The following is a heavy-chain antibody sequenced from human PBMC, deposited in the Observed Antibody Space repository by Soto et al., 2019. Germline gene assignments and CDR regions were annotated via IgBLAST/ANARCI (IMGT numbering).Heavy chain of an antibody. CDR2: LFYSGST. CDR3: ARSGVTGRFGELIDY. V-gene: IGHV4-39*01. CDR1: RDSIDRANNS. J-gene: IGHJ4*02. Sequence: LSSAVPRDSIDRANNSCAWIRQPPGKGLEWIGSLFYSGSTYYNPSLKGRLTISVDTSKNQFSLKLSSVTAADTAVYYCARSGVTGRFGELIDYWGQG. D-gene: IGHD3-10*01.